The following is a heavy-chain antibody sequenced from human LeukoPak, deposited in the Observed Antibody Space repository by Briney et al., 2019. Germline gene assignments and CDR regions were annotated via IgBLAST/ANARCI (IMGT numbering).Heavy chain of an antibody. V-gene: IGHV3-48*01. Sequence: GGSLRLSCAASGFTFSSYSMNWVRQAPGKGLEWVSYISSSSSTTYYADSVKGRFTISRDNSKNTLYLQMNSLRAEDTAVYYCARRSGIAVAGAFDYWGQGTLVTVSS. CDR3: ARRSGIAVAGAFDY. D-gene: IGHD6-19*01. CDR1: GFTFSSYS. CDR2: ISSSSSTT. J-gene: IGHJ4*02.